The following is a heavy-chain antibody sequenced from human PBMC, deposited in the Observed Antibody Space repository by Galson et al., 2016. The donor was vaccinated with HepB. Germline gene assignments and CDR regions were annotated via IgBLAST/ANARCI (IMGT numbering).Heavy chain of an antibody. CDR3: ARLGRVTSSQSYFYGMDV. V-gene: IGHV5-10-1*01. Sequence: QSGAEVKKPGESLRISCKSSGFRFTSYWITWVRQMPGKGLEWIGTIDPSGSNTKYSPSFHGHVTILVDKSIGTAYLQWSSLKASDTAMYYCARLGRVTSSQSYFYGMDVWGQGTTVTVSS. D-gene: IGHD2-21*02. CDR2: IDPSGSNT. J-gene: IGHJ6*02. CDR1: GFRFTSYW.